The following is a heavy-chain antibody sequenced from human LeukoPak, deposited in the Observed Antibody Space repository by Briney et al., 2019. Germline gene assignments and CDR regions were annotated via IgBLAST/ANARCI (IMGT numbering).Heavy chain of an antibody. CDR3: ATYSSLNGREFQY. V-gene: IGHV3-7*01. Sequence: PGGSLRLSCEVSEVTFRNNWMSWVRQAPGKGLEWVANVKQDGSEKYYVESVKGRFAISRDNAKNSLYLQMNSLRVEDTAIYYCATYSSLNGREFQYWGHGTLVSVSS. J-gene: IGHJ1*01. D-gene: IGHD3-22*01. CDR2: VKQDGSEK. CDR1: EVTFRNNW.